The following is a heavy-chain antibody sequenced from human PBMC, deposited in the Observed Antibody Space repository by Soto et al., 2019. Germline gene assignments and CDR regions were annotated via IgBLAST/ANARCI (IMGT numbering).Heavy chain of an antibody. D-gene: IGHD6-13*01. J-gene: IGHJ6*02. V-gene: IGHV3-74*01. Sequence: GGSLRLSCAASGFTFSSYWMHWVRQAPGKGLVWVSRINSDGSSTSYADSVKGRFTISRDNAKNTLYLQMNSLRAEDTAVYYCARVLAAAATNTYYYYYYGMDVWGQGTTVTVSS. CDR2: INSDGSST. CDR1: GFTFSSYW. CDR3: ARVLAAAATNTYYYYYYGMDV.